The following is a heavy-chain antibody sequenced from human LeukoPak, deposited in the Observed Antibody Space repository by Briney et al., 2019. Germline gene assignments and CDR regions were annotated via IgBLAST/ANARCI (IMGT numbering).Heavy chain of an antibody. J-gene: IGHJ4*02. D-gene: IGHD3-10*01. CDR3: ARDSVVGGFDY. V-gene: IGHV4-34*01. CDR1: GGSFSGYY. CDR2: INHSGST. Sequence: SETLSLTCAVYGGSFSGYYWSWIRQPPGKGLEWIGEINHSGSTNYNPSLKSRVTISVDTSKNQFSLKLSSVTAADTAVYYCARDSVVGGFDYWGQGTLVTVSS.